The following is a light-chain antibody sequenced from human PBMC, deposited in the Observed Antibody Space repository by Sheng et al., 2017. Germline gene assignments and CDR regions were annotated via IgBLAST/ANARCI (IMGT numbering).Light chain of an antibody. Sequence: EIVMTQSPATLSLSPGERAILSCRASQSVNTNLAWYQQKPGQTPRLVIYDASKRATDIPARFSGSGSGTDFTLTISSLESEDFVLYYCQQRDNWPITFGQGTRLEMK. CDR3: QQRDNWPIT. J-gene: IGKJ5*01. CDR2: DAS. CDR1: QSVNTN. V-gene: IGKV3-11*01.